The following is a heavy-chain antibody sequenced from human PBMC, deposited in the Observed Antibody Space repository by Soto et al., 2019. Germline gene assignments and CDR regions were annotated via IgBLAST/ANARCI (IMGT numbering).Heavy chain of an antibody. J-gene: IGHJ5*02. Sequence: QVQLVQSGAEVKKPGSSVKVSCKASGGTFSSYTISWVRQAPGQGLEWMGRIIPILGIANYAQKFQGRVTITADKSTSTAYMELSSLGSEDTAVYYCARDYYGSGSYYNAVDVDPWGQGTLVPVSS. CDR2: IIPILGIA. V-gene: IGHV1-69*08. CDR1: GGTFSSYT. CDR3: ARDYYGSGSYYNAVDVDP. D-gene: IGHD3-10*01.